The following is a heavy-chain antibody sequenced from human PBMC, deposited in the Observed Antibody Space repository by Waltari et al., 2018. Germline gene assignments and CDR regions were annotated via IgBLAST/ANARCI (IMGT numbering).Heavy chain of an antibody. CDR1: GFTFSSYS. D-gene: IGHD2-8*01. Sequence: EVQLVESGGGLVQPGGSLRLSCAASGFTFSSYSMNWVRQAPGKGLEWVSYIRSSSSTVYYAGSVKGRFTSSRDNAKNSLYLQMNSLRAGDTAVCYCAGVGRMGYHYMDVWSKGTTVT. V-gene: IGHV3-48*04. J-gene: IGHJ6*03. CDR3: AGVGRMGYHYMDV. CDR2: IRSSSSTV.